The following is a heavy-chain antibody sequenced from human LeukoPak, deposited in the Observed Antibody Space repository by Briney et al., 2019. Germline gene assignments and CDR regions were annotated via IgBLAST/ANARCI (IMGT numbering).Heavy chain of an antibody. V-gene: IGHV3-30-3*01. CDR2: TSYDGSNK. Sequence: GRSLRLSCAASGFTLSSYAMHWVRQAPGKGLEWVAVTSYDGSNKHYADSVKGRFTISRDNSKNTLYVQMNSLRAEDTAVYYCARDKVVRLQEYYYYGMDGWGQGTTVTVSS. D-gene: IGHD3-16*01. J-gene: IGHJ6*01. CDR3: ARDKVVRLQEYYYYGMDG. CDR1: GFTLSSYA.